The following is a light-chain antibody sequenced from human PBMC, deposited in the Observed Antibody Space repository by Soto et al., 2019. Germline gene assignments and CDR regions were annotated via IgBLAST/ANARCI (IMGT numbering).Light chain of an antibody. CDR2: DAS. CDR3: QQRSNWPPEVT. CDR1: QSVSSS. J-gene: IGKJ3*01. V-gene: IGKV3-11*01. Sequence: EIVLTQSPDTLSLSPGERATLSCRASQSVSSSLAWYQQKPGQAPRLLIYDASKRATGIPAKFSGSGSGTDFTLTISSLEPEDFAVYYCQQRSNWPPEVTFGRGTKVDIK.